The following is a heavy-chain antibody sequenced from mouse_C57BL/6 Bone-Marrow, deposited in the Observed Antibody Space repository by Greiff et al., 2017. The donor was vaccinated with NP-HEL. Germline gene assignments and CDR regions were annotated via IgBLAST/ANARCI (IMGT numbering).Heavy chain of an antibody. CDR3: ARSGGSGLHTSFDD. V-gene: IGHV1-80*01. CDR2: IYPGDGDT. D-gene: IGHD3-2*02. Sequence: QVQLQQSGAELVKPGASVKISCKASGYAFSSYWMNWVKQRPGKGLEWIGQIYPGDGDTNYNGKFKGKATLTADKSSSTAYMQLSSLTSEDSAVYFCARSGGSGLHTSFDDWGQGTTLTVSS. J-gene: IGHJ2*01. CDR1: GYAFSSYW.